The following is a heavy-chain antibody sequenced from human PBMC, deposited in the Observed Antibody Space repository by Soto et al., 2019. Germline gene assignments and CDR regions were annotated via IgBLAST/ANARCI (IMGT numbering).Heavy chain of an antibody. CDR1: GFSVATTGVG. D-gene: IGHD4-17*01. J-gene: IGHJ4*02. V-gene: IGHV2-5*01. Sequence: QITLKESGPTLVKPTATLTLTCTFFGFSVATTGVGVGWVRQPPGKALEFLAVIYWNDDKRYSPSLRNRLTIPQDASRNQVVLKMTDMDPVDTATSYCAHIDYTDYLKHPIDYWVQGTPVTV. CDR2: IYWNDDK. CDR3: AHIDYTDYLKHPIDY.